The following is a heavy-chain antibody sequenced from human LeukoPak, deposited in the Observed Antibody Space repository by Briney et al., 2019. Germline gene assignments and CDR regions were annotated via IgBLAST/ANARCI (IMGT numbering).Heavy chain of an antibody. J-gene: IGHJ2*01. CDR1: GVTLSNYA. CDR2: ISSSGSGGNT. CDR3: AKDRTVGASYWYFDL. Sequence: GGSLRLSCVASGVTLSNYAMSWARQAPGKGLEWVSGISSSGSGGNTYYADSVKGRFTISRDSSRTTLFLHMNTLRAEDTAIYYCAKDRTVGASYWYFDLWGRGTLVTVSS. D-gene: IGHD1-26*01. V-gene: IGHV3-23*01.